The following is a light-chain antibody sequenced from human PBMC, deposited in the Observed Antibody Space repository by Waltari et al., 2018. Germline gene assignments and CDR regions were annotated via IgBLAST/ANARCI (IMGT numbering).Light chain of an antibody. CDR3: NSYTRSAVYV. CDR1: SSDVGAYNY. J-gene: IGLJ1*01. Sequence: QSALTQPASVSGSPGQSITVSCTGTSSDVGAYNYVSWYQHHAGKAPKLIISGVTNRPSWVSDRFSGSKSGNTASLTISGLQAEDEADYYCNSYTRSAVYVFGTGTTGTVL. CDR2: GVT. V-gene: IGLV2-14*01.